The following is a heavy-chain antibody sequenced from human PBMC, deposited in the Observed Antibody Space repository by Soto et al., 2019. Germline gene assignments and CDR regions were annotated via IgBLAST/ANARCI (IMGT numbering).Heavy chain of an antibody. CDR3: ARVSRTAMVYYFDY. CDR2: IYSSGTT. J-gene: IGHJ4*02. V-gene: IGHV4-4*07. CDR1: GDSISSYY. D-gene: IGHD5-18*01. Sequence: SETLSLTCTVSGDSISSYYWSWIRQPAGKGLEWIGRIYSSGTTNYNPSLKSRVTMSVDTSKNRFSLKLSSVTAADTAVYYCARVSRTAMVYYFDYWGQGTLVTVSS.